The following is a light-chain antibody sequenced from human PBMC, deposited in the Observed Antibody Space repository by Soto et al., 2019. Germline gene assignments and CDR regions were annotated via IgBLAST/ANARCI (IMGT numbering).Light chain of an antibody. V-gene: IGKV1-39*01. Sequence: DIQMTQSTSSLSASVGDGVTITCRASQIISSHLNWYQQKPGKAPQLLIYAASSLQSGVPSRFSGSGSGTDFTLTISSLQPEDFATYYCQQSYTTPFTFGQGTNLEIK. CDR3: QQSYTTPFT. CDR2: AAS. J-gene: IGKJ2*01. CDR1: QIISSH.